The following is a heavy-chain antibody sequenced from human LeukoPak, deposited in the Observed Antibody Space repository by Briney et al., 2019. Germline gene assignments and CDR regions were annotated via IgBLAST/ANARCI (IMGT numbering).Heavy chain of an antibody. CDR3: ARHDSYSSSFPYNWFDP. Sequence: SVKVSCKASGGSFSSYAISWVRQAPGQGLEWMGGIIPLFGAPKYAQKFQGRVTITADKSTTTAYMELSSLRSEDTAVYFCARHDSYSSSFPYNWFDPWGQGTLVTVSS. J-gene: IGHJ5*02. CDR2: IIPLFGAP. CDR1: GGSFSSYA. V-gene: IGHV1-69*06. D-gene: IGHD6-13*01.